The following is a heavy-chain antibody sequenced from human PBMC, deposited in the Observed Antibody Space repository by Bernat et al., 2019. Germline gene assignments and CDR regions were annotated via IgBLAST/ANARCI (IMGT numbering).Heavy chain of an antibody. CDR2: ISAYNGNT. CDR1: GYTFTSYG. V-gene: IGHV1-18*01. Sequence: QVQLVQSGAEVKKPGASVKVSCKASGYTFTSYGISWVRQAPGQGLEWMGWISAYNGNTNYAQKLQGRITMTTDTTTSTAYMELRSLRSDDTAVYYCAGDRRSGGSPRVAFDIWGQGTMVTVSS. J-gene: IGHJ3*02. CDR3: AGDRRSGGSPRVAFDI. D-gene: IGHD2-15*01.